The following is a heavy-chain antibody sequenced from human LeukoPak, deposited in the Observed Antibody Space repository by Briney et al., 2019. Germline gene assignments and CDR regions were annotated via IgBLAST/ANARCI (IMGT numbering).Heavy chain of an antibody. Sequence: GGSLRLSCAASGFTFSNAWMSWVRQAPGKGLEWVGRIKSKTDGGTTDYAAPVKGRFTISRDDSKNTLYLQMNSLKTEGTAVCYCTTVYYYDSSGYYYDKYFDYWGQGTLVTVSS. V-gene: IGHV3-15*01. CDR3: TTVYYYDSSGYYYDKYFDY. CDR1: GFTFSNAW. J-gene: IGHJ4*02. CDR2: IKSKTDGGTT. D-gene: IGHD3-22*01.